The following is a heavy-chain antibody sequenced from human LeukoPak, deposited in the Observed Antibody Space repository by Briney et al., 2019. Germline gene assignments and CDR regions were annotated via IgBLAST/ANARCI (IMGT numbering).Heavy chain of an antibody. CDR3: AKSITIFAVVTGFDY. CDR2: ISDSGGST. J-gene: IGHJ4*02. D-gene: IGHD3-3*01. V-gene: IGHV3-23*01. Sequence: SGGSLRLSCAASGFTFRSYAMTWVRQAPGKGLDWVSTISDSGGSTYYADSVKGRFTISRDNSKNTLYLQMNSLRAEDTAVYYCAKSITIFAVVTGFDYWGQGTLVTVSS. CDR1: GFTFRSYA.